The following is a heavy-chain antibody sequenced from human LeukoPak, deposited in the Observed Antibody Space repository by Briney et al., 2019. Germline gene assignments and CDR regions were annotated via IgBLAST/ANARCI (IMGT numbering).Heavy chain of an antibody. V-gene: IGHV3-30*04. CDR3: ARERSWNGPLDY. CDR1: GFIFSDST. J-gene: IGHJ4*02. Sequence: PGRSLRLSCAASGFIFSDSTMHWVRQAPSKGLEWVAAASFHGSNTYYADSMKGRFTISRDNSKNTVYLQMNSLRTEDTAVHYCARERSWNGPLDYWGQGTLVTVSS. CDR2: ASFHGSNT. D-gene: IGHD1-1*01.